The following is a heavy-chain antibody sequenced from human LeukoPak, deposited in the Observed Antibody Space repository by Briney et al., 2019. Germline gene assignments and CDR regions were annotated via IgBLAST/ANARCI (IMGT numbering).Heavy chain of an antibody. CDR1: GGSISNYY. Sequence: SETLSLTCPVSGGSISNYYWTWIRQPAGKGLEWIGRIYPGGSTDYNPSLKSRVTMSVDTSKSQFSLSLTSVTAADTAVYYCARIGSSSCPDCNYWGQGTLVTVSS. V-gene: IGHV4-4*07. CDR3: ARIGSSSCPDCNY. CDR2: IYPGGST. D-gene: IGHD6-13*01. J-gene: IGHJ4*02.